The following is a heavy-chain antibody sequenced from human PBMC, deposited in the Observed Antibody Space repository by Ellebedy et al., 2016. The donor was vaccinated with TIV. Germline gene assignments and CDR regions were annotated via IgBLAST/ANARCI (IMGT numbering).Heavy chain of an antibody. D-gene: IGHD2-15*01. V-gene: IGHV3-30*18. Sequence: PGGSLRLSCAASGFMFSSYGMHWVRQAPGKGLEWVAVISYDGSYKYYADSVKGRLTISSDNSKNTLYLQTNSLRAEDTAVYYCAKDYCSSGSCYLGNFDYWGQGTLVTVSS. CDR2: ISYDGSYK. CDR3: AKDYCSSGSCYLGNFDY. J-gene: IGHJ4*02. CDR1: GFMFSSYG.